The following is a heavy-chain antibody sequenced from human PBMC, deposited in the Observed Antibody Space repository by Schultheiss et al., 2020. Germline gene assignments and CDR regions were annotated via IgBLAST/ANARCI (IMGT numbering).Heavy chain of an antibody. J-gene: IGHJ3*02. V-gene: IGHV2-70*11. D-gene: IGHD4-23*01. CDR1: GFSLSNARMG. CDR3: ARTNDYGGNGDSFDI. CDR2: IDWDDDK. Sequence: SGPTLVKPTETLTLTCTVSGFSLSNARMGVSWIRQPPGKALEWLARIDWDDDKYYSTSLKTRLTISKDTSKNQVVLTMTNMDPVDTATYYCARTNDYGGNGDSFDIWGQGTMVTVSS.